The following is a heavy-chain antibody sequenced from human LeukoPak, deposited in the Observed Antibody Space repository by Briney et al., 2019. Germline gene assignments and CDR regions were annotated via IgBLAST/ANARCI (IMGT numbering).Heavy chain of an antibody. CDR2: INPSGGST. J-gene: IGHJ5*02. CDR3: ARDRTYYDFWSGYYEVKPQNWFDP. CDR1: GYTFTSYY. D-gene: IGHD3-3*01. Sequence: ASVKVSRKASGYTFTSYYMHWVRQAPGQGLEWMGIINPSGGSTSYAQKFQGRVTMTRDTSTSTVYMELSSLRSEDTAVYYCARDRTYYDFWSGYYEVKPQNWFDPWGQGTLVTVSS. V-gene: IGHV1-46*01.